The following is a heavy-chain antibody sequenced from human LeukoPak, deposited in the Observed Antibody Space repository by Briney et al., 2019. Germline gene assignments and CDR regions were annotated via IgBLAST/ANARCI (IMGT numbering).Heavy chain of an antibody. D-gene: IGHD1-26*01. CDR2: ISGSGGST. J-gene: IGHJ4*02. V-gene: IGHV3-23*01. CDR3: AKDVSAGYYFDY. Sequence: GGSLRLSCAASGFTFDTYNFNWVRQAPGKGLEWVSAISGSGGSTYYADSVKGRFTISRDNSKNTLYLQMNSLRAEDTAVYYCAKDVSAGYYFDYWDQGTLVTVSS. CDR1: GFTFDTYN.